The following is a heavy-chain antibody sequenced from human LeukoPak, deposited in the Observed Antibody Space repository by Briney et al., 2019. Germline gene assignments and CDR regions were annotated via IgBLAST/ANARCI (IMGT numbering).Heavy chain of an antibody. J-gene: IGHJ5*02. Sequence: GSSVKVSCKASGGTFSSYAISWVRQAPGQGLEWMGRIIPILGISNYAQKFQGRVTITADKSTSTAYMELSSLRSEDTAVYYCASPKRDSSGWYWFDPWGQGTLVTVSS. CDR2: IIPILGIS. V-gene: IGHV1-69*04. D-gene: IGHD6-19*01. CDR3: ASPKRDSSGWYWFDP. CDR1: GGTFSSYA.